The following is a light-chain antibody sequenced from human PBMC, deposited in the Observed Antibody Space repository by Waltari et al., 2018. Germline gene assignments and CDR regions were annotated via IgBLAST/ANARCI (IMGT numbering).Light chain of an antibody. CDR2: STS. Sequence: TVVTPQPSLTVSPGGTVTLTCASIYAAVTSGYSPTWFPQKPGQAPRALIYSTSNKHSWTPARFSGSLLGGKAALTLSGVQPEDEAEYYCLLYYGGARGVFGGGTKLTVL. CDR1: YAAVTSGYS. CDR3: LLYYGGARGV. V-gene: IGLV7-43*01. J-gene: IGLJ2*01.